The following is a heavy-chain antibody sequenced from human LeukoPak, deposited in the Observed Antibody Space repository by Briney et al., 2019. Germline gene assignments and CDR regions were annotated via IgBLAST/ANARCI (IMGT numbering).Heavy chain of an antibody. CDR3: ARGGTIRNWFDP. CDR1: GFTFSSYS. J-gene: IGHJ5*02. V-gene: IGHV3-21*01. CDR2: ISSSSSYI. Sequence: PGGSLRLSCAASGFTFSSYSMNWVRQAPGKGLEWVSSISSSSSYIYYADSVKGRFTISRDNAKNSLYLQMNSLRAEDTAVYYCARGGTIRNWFDPWGQGTLVTVSS. D-gene: IGHD2-21*01.